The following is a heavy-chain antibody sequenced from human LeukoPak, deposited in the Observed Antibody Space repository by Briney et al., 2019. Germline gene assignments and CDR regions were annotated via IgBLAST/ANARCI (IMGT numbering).Heavy chain of an antibody. CDR3: ARARGITIFGVAPYFDY. Sequence: SETLSLTCTVSGGSISSGGYYWSWIRQPPGKGLEWIGYIYHSGSTYYNPSLKSRVTISVDRSKNQFSLKLSSVTAADTAVYYCARARGITIFGVAPYFDYWGQGTLVTVSS. CDR2: IYHSGST. V-gene: IGHV4-30-2*01. D-gene: IGHD3-3*01. CDR1: GGSISSGGYY. J-gene: IGHJ4*02.